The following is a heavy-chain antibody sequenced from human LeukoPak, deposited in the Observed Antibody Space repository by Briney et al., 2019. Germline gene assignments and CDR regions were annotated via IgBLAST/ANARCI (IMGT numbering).Heavy chain of an antibody. CDR3: ARQVPYSGYDGLFDY. CDR1: GFTFSSYS. D-gene: IGHD5-12*01. V-gene: IGHV3-21*01. Sequence: PGGSLRLSCAASGFTFSSYSMYWVRQAPGKGLEWVSSISSSSSYIYYADSVKGRFTISRDNAKNSLYLQMNSLRAEDTAVYYCARQVPYSGYDGLFDYWGQGTLVTVSS. J-gene: IGHJ4*02. CDR2: ISSSSSYI.